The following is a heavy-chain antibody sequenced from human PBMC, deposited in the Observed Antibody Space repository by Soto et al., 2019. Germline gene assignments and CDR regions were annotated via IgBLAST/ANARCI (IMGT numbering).Heavy chain of an antibody. CDR2: IYHSGST. CDR3: ATVSASYSSGMDV. Sequence: QVQLQESGPGLVKPSGTLSLTCAVSGGSISSSNWWSWVRQPPGKGLEWIGEIYHSGSTNYNPSLPRPVTISVDTSTNPFSLKLSSVPAADTAVYYCATVSASYSSGMDVWGQGTTVTVSS. V-gene: IGHV4-4*02. J-gene: IGHJ6*02. CDR1: GGSISSSNW. D-gene: IGHD1-26*01.